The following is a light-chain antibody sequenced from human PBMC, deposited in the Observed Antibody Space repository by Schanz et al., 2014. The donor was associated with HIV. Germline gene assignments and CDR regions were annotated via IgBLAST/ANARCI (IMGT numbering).Light chain of an antibody. V-gene: IGKV3-20*01. Sequence: EIVLTQSPGTLSLSPGERVTLSCRASQSVTSTYLAWYQQKPGQAPRLLIYGASSRATGIPDRFSGSASGTDFTLTISRLEPEDFAVYYCQHYGTFGQGTKVEIK. J-gene: IGKJ1*01. CDR2: GAS. CDR1: QSVTSTY. CDR3: QHYGT.